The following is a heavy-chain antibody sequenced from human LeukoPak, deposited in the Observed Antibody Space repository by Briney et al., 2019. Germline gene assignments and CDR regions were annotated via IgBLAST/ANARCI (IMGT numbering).Heavy chain of an antibody. V-gene: IGHV4-4*09. J-gene: IGHJ2*01. CDR2: IYNSEST. Sequence: SETLSLTCTVSGGSVSSYYWSWIRQPSGKGLEWIGYIYNSESTNYNSSLQSRVTMSLDTSKNQLFLKLSSVTAADTAVYYCARFHSGPSGWYVLWYFDLWGRGTLVTVSS. D-gene: IGHD6-19*01. CDR1: GGSVSSYY. CDR3: ARFHSGPSGWYVLWYFDL.